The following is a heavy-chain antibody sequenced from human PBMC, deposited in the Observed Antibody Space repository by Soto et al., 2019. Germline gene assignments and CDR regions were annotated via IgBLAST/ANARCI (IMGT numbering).Heavy chain of an antibody. V-gene: IGHV3-23*01. CDR2: LSGSGGST. Sequence: PGGSLRLSCAASGFSFSTYAMSWVRQAPGKGLEWVSALSGSGGSTYYADSVKGRFTISRDNSKNTVYLQMNSLRADDTAVYFCANGSSTPPHCFGPWGQGTLVTVSS. CDR3: ANGSSTPPHCFGP. J-gene: IGHJ5*02. CDR1: GFSFSTYA.